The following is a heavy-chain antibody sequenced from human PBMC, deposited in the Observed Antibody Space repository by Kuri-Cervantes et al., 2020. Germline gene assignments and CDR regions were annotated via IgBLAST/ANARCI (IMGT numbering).Heavy chain of an antibody. Sequence: SETLSLTCTVSGGSINNYYWSWIRLPPGKGLEWIGYIYSSGSTNYNPSLKSRVTISVDTSKNQFSLKLSSVTAADTAVYYCARLRRDGYNFAYFDYWGQGTLVTVSS. CDR2: IYSSGST. V-gene: IGHV4-59*01. J-gene: IGHJ4*02. D-gene: IGHD5-24*01. CDR3: ARLRRDGYNFAYFDY. CDR1: GGSINNYY.